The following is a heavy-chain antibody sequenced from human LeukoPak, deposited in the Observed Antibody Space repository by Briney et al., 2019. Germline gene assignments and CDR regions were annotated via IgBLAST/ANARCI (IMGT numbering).Heavy chain of an antibody. Sequence: PGGSLRLSCVGSGFTFSDYWMSWVRQAPGKGLEWVANIKQDRSEKDYVDALKGRFTISRDNAKNSLYLQMNSLGAEDTAVYYCAREQLAAPPDYYYMDVWGKGTTVTVSS. CDR1: GFTFSDYW. CDR2: IKQDRSEK. V-gene: IGHV3-7*01. J-gene: IGHJ6*03. D-gene: IGHD6-6*01. CDR3: AREQLAAPPDYYYMDV.